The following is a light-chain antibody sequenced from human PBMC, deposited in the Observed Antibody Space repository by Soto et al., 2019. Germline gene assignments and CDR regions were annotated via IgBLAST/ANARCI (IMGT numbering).Light chain of an antibody. CDR3: QQYDNLLRGLT. V-gene: IGKV3-11*01. CDR1: QSVSSY. CDR2: DAS. Sequence: EIVLTQSPATLSLSPGERATLSCRASQSVSSYLAWYQQKPGQAPRLLIYDASNRATGIPARFSGSGSGTDFTLTISSLEPEDFAVYYCQQYDNLLRGLTFGGGTKVEIK. J-gene: IGKJ4*01.